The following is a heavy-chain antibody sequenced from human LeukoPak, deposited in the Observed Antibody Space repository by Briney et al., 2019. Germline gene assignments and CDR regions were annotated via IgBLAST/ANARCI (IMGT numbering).Heavy chain of an antibody. V-gene: IGHV1-69*01. CDR1: GGTFSSYA. D-gene: IGHD3-9*01. CDR3: ARAGMADYDILTGYFPNWFDP. Sequence: SVKVSCKASGGTFSSYAISWVRQAPGQGLEWMGGIIPIFGTANYAQKFQGRVTITADESTSTAYVELSSLRSEDTAVYYCARAGMADYDILTGYFPNWFDPWGQGTLVTVSS. J-gene: IGHJ5*02. CDR2: IIPIFGTA.